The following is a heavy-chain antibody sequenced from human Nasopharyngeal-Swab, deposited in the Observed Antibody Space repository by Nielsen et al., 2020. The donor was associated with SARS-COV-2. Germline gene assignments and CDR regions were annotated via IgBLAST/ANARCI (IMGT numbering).Heavy chain of an antibody. V-gene: IGHV4-34*01. CDR3: AGHPADFDY. CDR1: GGSVGDYH. Sequence: SETLSLTCAVYGGSVGDYHWSWIRQPPGKGLEWIGEMKPSGITNYNPSLKSRVAISIDTSKNQFFLNLRSVTAADTAVYYCAGHPADFDYWGQGTLITVSS. CDR2: MKPSGIT. J-gene: IGHJ4*02. D-gene: IGHD6-25*01.